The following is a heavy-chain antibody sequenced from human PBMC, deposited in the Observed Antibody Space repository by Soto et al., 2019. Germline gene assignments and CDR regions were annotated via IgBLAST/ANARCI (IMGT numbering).Heavy chain of an antibody. CDR3: ARDIFSGYDSSGYYRWFDP. CDR2: ISAYNGNT. CDR1: GYTFTSYG. Sequence: GASVKVSCKASGYTFTSYGISWVRQAPGQGLEWMGWISAYNGNTNYAQKLQGRVTMTTDTSTSTAYMELRSLRSDDTAVYYCARDIFSGYDSSGYYRWFDPWGQGTLVTVSS. J-gene: IGHJ5*02. V-gene: IGHV1-18*01. D-gene: IGHD3-22*01.